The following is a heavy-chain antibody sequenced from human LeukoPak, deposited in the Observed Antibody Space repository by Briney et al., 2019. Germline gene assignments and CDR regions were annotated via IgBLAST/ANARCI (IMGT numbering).Heavy chain of an antibody. V-gene: IGHV3-30*02. Sequence: PGGSLRLSCAASGFTFSSYGMHWVRQAPGKGLEWVAFIRYDGSNKYYADSVKGRFTISRDNSKNTLYLQMNSLRAEDTTVYYCANGPHSSSWFLFGYWGQGTLVTVSS. D-gene: IGHD6-13*01. CDR2: IRYDGSNK. J-gene: IGHJ4*02. CDR3: ANGPHSSSWFLFGY. CDR1: GFTFSSYG.